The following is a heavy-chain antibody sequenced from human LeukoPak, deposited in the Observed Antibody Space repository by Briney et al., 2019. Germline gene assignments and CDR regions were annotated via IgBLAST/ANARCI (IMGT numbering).Heavy chain of an antibody. J-gene: IGHJ4*02. D-gene: IGHD6-19*01. CDR2: INPNSGGT. CDR3: ATSPYSSGWSV. V-gene: IGHV1-2*06. Sequence: GASVKVSCKASGYTFTGYYMHWVRQAPGQGLEWMGRINPNSGGTNYAQKFQGRVTITTDESTSTAYMELSSLRSEDTAVYYCATSPYSSGWSVWGQGTLVTVSS. CDR1: GYTFTGYY.